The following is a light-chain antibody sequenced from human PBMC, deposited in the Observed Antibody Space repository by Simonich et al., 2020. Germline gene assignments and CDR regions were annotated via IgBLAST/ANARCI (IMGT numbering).Light chain of an antibody. CDR2: DAS. J-gene: IGKJ5*01. CDR3: QQFNSYSLIT. V-gene: IGKV1-13*02. CDR1: QSISSA. Sequence: AIQLTQSPSSLSASVGDRVTITCRAIQSISSALAWYQQKPGKAPKLLIYDASSLESGVPSTCSGSVSGTDFTLTISSLQPEDFATYYCQQFNSYSLITFGQGTRLEIK.